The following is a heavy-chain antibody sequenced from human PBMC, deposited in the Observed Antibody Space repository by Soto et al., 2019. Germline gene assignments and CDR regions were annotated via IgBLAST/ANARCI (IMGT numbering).Heavy chain of an antibody. D-gene: IGHD1-20*01. J-gene: IGHJ6*03. CDR2: ISSSSSTI. V-gene: IGHV3-48*01. CDR3: ARYNWNTTEIPYYYYYYMDV. CDR1: GFTFSSYS. Sequence: GGSLRLSCAASGFTFSSYSINWVRQAPGKGLEWVSYISSSSSTIYYADSVKGRFTISRDNAKNSLYLQMNSLRAEDTAVYYCARYNWNTTEIPYYYYYYMDVWGKGTTVTVSS.